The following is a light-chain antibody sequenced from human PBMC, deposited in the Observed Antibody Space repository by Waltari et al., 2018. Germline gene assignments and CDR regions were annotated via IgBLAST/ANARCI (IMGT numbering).Light chain of an antibody. J-gene: IGKJ4*01. V-gene: IGKV3-11*01. Sequence: EVVLTQAPVTLSLSPGERATLSCRASQSVYTFLAWYQQKPGQAPRLLIYHASRRATGIPARFSGRGSGTDFTLTINSVEPEDFAVYYCQQRANWPPLTFGGGTKVEIK. CDR1: QSVYTF. CDR3: QQRANWPPLT. CDR2: HAS.